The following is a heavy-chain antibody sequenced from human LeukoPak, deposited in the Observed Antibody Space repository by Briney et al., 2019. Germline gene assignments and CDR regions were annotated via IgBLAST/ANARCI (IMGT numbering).Heavy chain of an antibody. CDR3: AKVYGSGKAGKYYFDY. V-gene: IGHV3-30*02. Sequence: SGGSLRLSCAASGFTFSSYGMHWVRQAPGKGLEWVAFIRYDGSNKYYADSVKGRFTISRDNSKNTLYLQMNSLRAEDTAVYYCAKVYGSGKAGKYYFDYWGQGTLVTVSS. CDR1: GFTFSSYG. D-gene: IGHD3-10*01. CDR2: IRYDGSNK. J-gene: IGHJ4*02.